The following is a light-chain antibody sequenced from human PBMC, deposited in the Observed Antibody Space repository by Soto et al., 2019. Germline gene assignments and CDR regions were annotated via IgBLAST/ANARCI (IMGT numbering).Light chain of an antibody. CDR3: SSYAGNNNDV. J-gene: IGLJ1*01. CDR1: SSDVGSYLY. Sequence: QSALTQPPSASGSPGQSVTISCTETSSDVGSYLYVSWYQHHPGKAPKVIIYEVSQRPSGVPDRFSGSRSGNTASLTVSGLQAEDEADYYCSSYAGNNNDVFGTGTKLTVL. V-gene: IGLV2-8*01. CDR2: EVS.